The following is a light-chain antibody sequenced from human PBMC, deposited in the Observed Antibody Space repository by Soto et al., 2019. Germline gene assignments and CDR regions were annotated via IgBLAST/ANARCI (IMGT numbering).Light chain of an antibody. Sequence: VLTHSPRTLSLSPGERASLSCRASQSAFSSYLAWFQKKPGQAPRLLIYGASSRATGVPDRFSGSGSGTDFTLTISRLEPEDFAVYYCHQYGSSPWTLGQGTKVDIK. V-gene: IGKV3-20*01. CDR2: GAS. J-gene: IGKJ1*01. CDR1: QSAFSSY. CDR3: HQYGSSPWT.